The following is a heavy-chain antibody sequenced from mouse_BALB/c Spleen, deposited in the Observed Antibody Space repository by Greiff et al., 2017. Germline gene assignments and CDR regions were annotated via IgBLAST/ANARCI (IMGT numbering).Heavy chain of an antibody. CDR2: IWGGGST. V-gene: IGHV2-6-4*01. D-gene: IGHD2-4*01. CDR3: ARDYDYDEGVFAY. J-gene: IGHJ3*01. Sequence: QVQLKQSGPGLVAPSQSLSITCTVSGFSLSRYSVHWVRQPPGQGLEWLGMIWGGGSTDYNSALKSRLSISKDNSKSQVFLIMNSLQTDDTAMYYCARDYDYDEGVFAYWGQGTLVTVSA. CDR1: GFSLSRYS.